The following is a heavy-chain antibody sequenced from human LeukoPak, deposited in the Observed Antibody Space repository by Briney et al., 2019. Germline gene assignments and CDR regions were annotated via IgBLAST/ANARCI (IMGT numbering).Heavy chain of an antibody. V-gene: IGHV1-18*01. Sequence: ASVKVSCKASGYTFTSYGISWVRQAPGQGLEWMGWISAHNGNTNYAQKLQGRVTMTTDTSTSTAYMELRSLRSDDTAVYYCARVADTAMVNAFDIWGQGTMVTVSS. J-gene: IGHJ3*02. CDR2: ISAHNGNT. CDR1: GYTFTSYG. CDR3: ARVADTAMVNAFDI. D-gene: IGHD5-18*01.